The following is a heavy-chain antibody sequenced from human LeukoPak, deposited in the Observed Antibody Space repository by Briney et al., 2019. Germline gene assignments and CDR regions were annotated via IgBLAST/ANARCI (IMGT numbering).Heavy chain of an antibody. Sequence: GGSLRLSCAASGFTFSSYAMSWVRQAPGKGLEWVSAISGSGGSTYYADSVKGRFTISRDNSKNTLYLQMNSLRAEDTAVYYCARAGDYGDFNWFDPWGQGTLVTVSS. CDR1: GFTFSSYA. V-gene: IGHV3-23*01. J-gene: IGHJ5*02. CDR2: ISGSGGST. CDR3: ARAGDYGDFNWFDP. D-gene: IGHD4-17*01.